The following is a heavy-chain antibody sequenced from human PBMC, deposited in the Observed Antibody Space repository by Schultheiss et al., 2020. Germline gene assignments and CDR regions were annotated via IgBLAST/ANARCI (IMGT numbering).Heavy chain of an antibody. Sequence: SETLSLTCTVSGGSISSYYWSWIRQPPGKGLEWIGYIYYSGSTYYNPSLKSRVTISVDTSKNQFSLKLSSVTAADTAVYYCARDSGTAMAYYYYYYGMDVWGQGTTVTVSS. CDR1: GGSISSYY. V-gene: IGHV4-59*01. J-gene: IGHJ6*02. CDR2: IYYSGST. CDR3: ARDSGTAMAYYYYYYGMDV. D-gene: IGHD5-18*01.